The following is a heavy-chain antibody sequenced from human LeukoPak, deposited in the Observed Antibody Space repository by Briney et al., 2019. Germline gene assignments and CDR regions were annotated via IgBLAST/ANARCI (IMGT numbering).Heavy chain of an antibody. J-gene: IGHJ5*02. CDR3: ARGFPDYVWGSYRRNWFDP. D-gene: IGHD3-16*02. Sequence: SETLSPTCAVYGGSFSGYYWSWIRQPPGKGLEWIGEINHSGSTNYNPSLKSRVTISVDTSKNQFSLKLSSVTAADTAVYYCARGFPDYVWGSYRRNWFDPWGQGTLVTVSS. CDR1: GGSFSGYY. CDR2: INHSGST. V-gene: IGHV4-34*01.